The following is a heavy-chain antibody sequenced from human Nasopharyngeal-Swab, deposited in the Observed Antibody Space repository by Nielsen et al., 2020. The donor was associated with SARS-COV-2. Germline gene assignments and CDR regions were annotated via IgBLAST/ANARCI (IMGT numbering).Heavy chain of an antibody. Sequence: SETLSLTCTVSGGSISSYYWSWIRQPAGKGLEWIGRIYTSGSTNCNPSLKSRVTMSVDTSKNQFSLKLSSVTAADTAVYYCARVTAMAPGHYFDYWGQGTLVTVSS. D-gene: IGHD5-18*01. CDR2: IYTSGST. CDR1: GGSISSYY. CDR3: ARVTAMAPGHYFDY. V-gene: IGHV4-4*07. J-gene: IGHJ4*02.